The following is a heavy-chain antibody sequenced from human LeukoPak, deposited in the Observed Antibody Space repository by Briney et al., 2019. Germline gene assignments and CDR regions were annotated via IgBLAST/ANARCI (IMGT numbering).Heavy chain of an antibody. Sequence: PGGSLRLSRAASGFTFSSYAMSWVRQAPGKGLEWVSTISGSGGSTYYADSVKGRFTISRDNSKNTLYLQMNSLRAEDTAVYYCAKGTGVAVAGHLEGDAFDIWGQGTMVTVSS. J-gene: IGHJ3*02. CDR2: ISGSGGST. CDR1: GFTFSSYA. V-gene: IGHV3-23*01. CDR3: AKGTGVAVAGHLEGDAFDI. D-gene: IGHD6-19*01.